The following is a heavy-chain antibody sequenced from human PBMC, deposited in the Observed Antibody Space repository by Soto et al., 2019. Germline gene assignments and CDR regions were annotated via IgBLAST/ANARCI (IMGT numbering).Heavy chain of an antibody. J-gene: IGHJ6*02. D-gene: IGHD3-16*01. CDR1: GATFSTYA. Sequence: SVKVSCKASGATFSTYAITWVRQAPGQGLEWMGGIIPMFHTTNYAQKLQGRVTFTADQSTSTAYMELKSLRSEDTAVYYCARGGGSGLSLRYSHIGMDVWGQGTTVTVSS. V-gene: IGHV1-69*13. CDR3: ARGGGSGLSLRYSHIGMDV. CDR2: IIPMFHTT.